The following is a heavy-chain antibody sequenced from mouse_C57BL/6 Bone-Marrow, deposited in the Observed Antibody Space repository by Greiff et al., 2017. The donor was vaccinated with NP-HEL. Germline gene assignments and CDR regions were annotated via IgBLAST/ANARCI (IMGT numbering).Heavy chain of an antibody. CDR2: ISSGGSYT. CDR1: GFTFSSYG. V-gene: IGHV5-6*01. CDR3: ARPTGSWYFDV. Sequence: EVHLVESGGDLVKPGGSLKLSCAASGFTFSSYGMSWVRQTPDKRLEWVATISSGGSYTYYPDSVKGRFTISRDNAKNTQYLQMSSLKSEDTAMYYCARPTGSWYFDVWGTGTTVTVSS. D-gene: IGHD1-1*01. J-gene: IGHJ1*03.